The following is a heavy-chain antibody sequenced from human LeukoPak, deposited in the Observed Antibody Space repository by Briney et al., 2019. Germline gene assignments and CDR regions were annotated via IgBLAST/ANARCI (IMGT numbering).Heavy chain of an antibody. Sequence: SQTLSLTCTVSGGSISSSYYWGWIRQPPGKGLEWIGSIYYSGSTYYNPSLKGRVTISVDTSKNQFSLKLSSVTAADTAVYYCAREPLWWGQGTLVTVSS. D-gene: IGHD2-21*01. J-gene: IGHJ4*02. CDR2: IYYSGST. CDR1: GGSISSSYY. V-gene: IGHV4-39*07. CDR3: AREPLW.